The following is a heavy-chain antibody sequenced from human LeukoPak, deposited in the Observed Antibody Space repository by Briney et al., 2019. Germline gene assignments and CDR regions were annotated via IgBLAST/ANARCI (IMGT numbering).Heavy chain of an antibody. J-gene: IGHJ4*02. CDR1: GFTFSSYG. CDR2: ISYDGNNK. V-gene: IGHV3-30*18. D-gene: IGHD5-18*01. Sequence: PGGSLRLSCAASGFTFSSYGMYWVRQAPGKGLEWVAVISYDGNNKFYADSVKGRFTISRDNSKNTMYLQMNSLRAEDTAVYYCAKEISGYSYGSDYWGQGILVTVSS. CDR3: AKEISGYSYGSDY.